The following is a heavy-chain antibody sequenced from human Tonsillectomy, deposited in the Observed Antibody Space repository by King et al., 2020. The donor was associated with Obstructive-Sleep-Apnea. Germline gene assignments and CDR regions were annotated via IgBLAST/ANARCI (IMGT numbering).Heavy chain of an antibody. Sequence: VQLVESGGGLVQPGRSLRLSCAASGFTFDDYAMHWVRQAPGKGLEWVSGISWNSGSIGYADSVKGRFTISRENAKNSLYLQMNSLRAEDTALYYCAKGAERDDAFDIWGQGTMVTVSS. V-gene: IGHV3-9*01. CDR3: AKGAERDDAFDI. CDR1: GFTFDDYA. CDR2: ISWNSGSI. J-gene: IGHJ3*02.